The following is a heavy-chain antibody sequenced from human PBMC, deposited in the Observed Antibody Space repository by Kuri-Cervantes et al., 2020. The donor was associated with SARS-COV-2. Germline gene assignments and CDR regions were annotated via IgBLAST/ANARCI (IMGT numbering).Heavy chain of an antibody. J-gene: IGHJ6*03. CDR2: IRYDGSNK. CDR3: ARDGVSLKGHYYYYMDV. D-gene: IGHD2-15*01. Sequence: GGSLRLSCAASGFTFSSYGMHWVRQAPGKGLEWVAFIRYDGSNKYYADSVKGRFTISRDNSKNTLYLQMNSLRAEDTAVYYCARDGVSLKGHYYYYMDVGGKGTTVTVSS. CDR1: GFTFSSYG. V-gene: IGHV3-30*02.